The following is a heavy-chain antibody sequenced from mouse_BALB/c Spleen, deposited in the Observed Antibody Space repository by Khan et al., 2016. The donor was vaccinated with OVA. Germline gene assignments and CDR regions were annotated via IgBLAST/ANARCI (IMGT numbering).Heavy chain of an antibody. J-gene: IGHJ3*01. V-gene: IGHV9-3-1*01. Sequence: IQLVQSGPELKKPGETVQISCKASGYTFTDYGMNWVQQAPGKGLKWMGYINTYTGESTYADDFKGRFAFSLETSASTAYLQINNLKSEDTATYFCARSPTWFAYWGQGTLVTVSA. CDR1: GYTFTDYG. CDR3: ARSPTWFAY. CDR2: INTYTGES.